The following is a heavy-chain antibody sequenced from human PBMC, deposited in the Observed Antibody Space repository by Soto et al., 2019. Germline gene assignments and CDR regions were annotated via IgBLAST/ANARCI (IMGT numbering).Heavy chain of an antibody. CDR2: IWYDGSNK. CDR1: GLTFSSYG. Sequence: GGSLRLSCAASGLTFSSYGMHWVRQAPGKGLEWVAVIWYDGSNKYYADSVKGRFTISRDNSKNTLYLQMNSLRAEDTAVYYCARGGPVPNYGMDVWGQGTTVTVSS. CDR3: ARGGPVPNYGMDV. J-gene: IGHJ6*02. V-gene: IGHV3-33*01.